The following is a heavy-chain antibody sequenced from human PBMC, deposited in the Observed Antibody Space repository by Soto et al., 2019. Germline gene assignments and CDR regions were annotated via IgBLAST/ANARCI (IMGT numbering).Heavy chain of an antibody. CDR3: ARPLRLDYYDSSGDGAFDI. J-gene: IGHJ3*02. CDR2: IIPIFGTA. V-gene: IGHV1-69*13. Sequence: SLKVSCEASGGTFSSYAVSWVRQAPGQGLEWMGGIIPIFGTANYAQKFQGRVMITADESTSTAYMELSSLRSEDTAVYYCARPLRLDYYDSSGDGAFDIWGQGTMVTASS. D-gene: IGHD3-22*01. CDR1: GGTFSSYA.